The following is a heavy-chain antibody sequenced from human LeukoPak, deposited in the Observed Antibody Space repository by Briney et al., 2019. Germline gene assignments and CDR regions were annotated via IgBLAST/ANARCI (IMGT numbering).Heavy chain of an antibody. CDR3: ARREYDSVWGTYRYSEY. V-gene: IGHV1-8*02. J-gene: IGHJ4*02. Sequence: ASVKVSCKASGYTFTSYGINWVRQATGQGLEWVGWMNPDSGSTGCAQKFQGRISLTRNTSISTAYMELSSLRSDDTAVYYCARREYDSVWGTYRYSEYWGQGTLVTVSS. CDR1: GYTFTSYG. CDR2: MNPDSGST. D-gene: IGHD3-16*02.